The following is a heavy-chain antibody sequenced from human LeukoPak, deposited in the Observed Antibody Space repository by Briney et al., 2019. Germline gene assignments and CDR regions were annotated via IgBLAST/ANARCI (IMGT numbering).Heavy chain of an antibody. CDR1: GDFIIGAPYY. CDR2: TYYSGNT. Sequence: SQTLSLACTVSGDFIIGAPYYWSWVRQHPGKGLEWIAYTYYSGNTYYNPSLKSRVNPSVDTSNNQSSLNLTSVTAADTAVYYCARVVGSTSWFDSWGQGTRVTVSS. D-gene: IGHD2-2*01. CDR3: ARVVGSTSWFDS. J-gene: IGHJ5*01. V-gene: IGHV4-31*03.